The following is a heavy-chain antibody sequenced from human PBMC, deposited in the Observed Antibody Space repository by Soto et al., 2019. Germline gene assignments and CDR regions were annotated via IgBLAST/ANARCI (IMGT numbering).Heavy chain of an antibody. CDR3: ARAPYDFWSGPAPFDY. Sequence: PSETLSLTCAGSGGSISSSNWWSWVRQPPGKGLEWIGEIYHSGSTNYNPSLKSRVTISVDKSKNQFSLKLSSVTAADTAVYYCARAPYDFWSGPAPFDYWGQGTLVTVSS. CDR2: IYHSGST. V-gene: IGHV4-4*02. CDR1: GGSISSSNW. J-gene: IGHJ4*02. D-gene: IGHD3-3*01.